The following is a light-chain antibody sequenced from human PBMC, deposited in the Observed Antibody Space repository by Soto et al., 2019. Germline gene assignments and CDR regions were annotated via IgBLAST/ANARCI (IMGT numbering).Light chain of an antibody. CDR2: AAS. V-gene: IGKV1-39*01. Sequence: DIQMTQSPSSLSASVGDRVTITCRASQSISNYLNWYQQKPGRAPKLLIYAASSLQSGVPSRVSGSGSGTDFTLTISSLQPEDFATYICQQSYSTPLTFGGGTKVETK. CDR3: QQSYSTPLT. J-gene: IGKJ4*01. CDR1: QSISNY.